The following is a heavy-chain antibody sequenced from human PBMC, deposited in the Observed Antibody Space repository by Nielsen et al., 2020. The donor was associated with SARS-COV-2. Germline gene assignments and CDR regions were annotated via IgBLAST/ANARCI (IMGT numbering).Heavy chain of an antibody. V-gene: IGHV3-48*03. CDR1: GFTFSSYE. Sequence: GESLKISCAASGFTFSSYEMNWVRQAPGKGLGWVSYISSSGSTIYYADSVKGRFTISRDNAKNSLYLQMNSLRVEDTAVYYCARDSVAATGQNYFYGFDVWGQGTTVTVSS. J-gene: IGHJ6*02. CDR2: ISSSGSTI. D-gene: IGHD2-15*01. CDR3: ARDSVAATGQNYFYGFDV.